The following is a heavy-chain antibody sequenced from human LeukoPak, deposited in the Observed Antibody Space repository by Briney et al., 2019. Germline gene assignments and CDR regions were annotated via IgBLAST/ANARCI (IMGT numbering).Heavy chain of an antibody. CDR3: SLGYGDHRGEYYYYMDV. Sequence: GGSLRLSCAASGFTFSSYGVHWVRQAPGKGLEWVAFIRNDGSNKYYADSVKGRFTISRDNSKNTLYLQMYSLRAEDTAVYYCSLGYGDHRGEYYYYMDVWGKGTTVTVSS. V-gene: IGHV3-30*02. D-gene: IGHD4-17*01. CDR2: IRNDGSNK. J-gene: IGHJ6*03. CDR1: GFTFSSYG.